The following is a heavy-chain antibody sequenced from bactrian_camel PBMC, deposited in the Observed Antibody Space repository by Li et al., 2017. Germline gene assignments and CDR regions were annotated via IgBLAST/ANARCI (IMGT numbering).Heavy chain of an antibody. CDR1: GFSFLNSD. CDR2: ISSGGTTT. V-gene: IGHV3S40*01. J-gene: IGHJ4*01. CDR3: AGYSDRY. Sequence: VQLVESGGGLVQPGGSLRLSCAASGFSFLNSDMKWVRQAPGKGLEWVSTISSGGTTTYYGDSVKGRFTVSRDNAKKTMYLQLNSLKTEDKAMYYCAGYSDRYWGQGTQVTVS. D-gene: IGHD2*01.